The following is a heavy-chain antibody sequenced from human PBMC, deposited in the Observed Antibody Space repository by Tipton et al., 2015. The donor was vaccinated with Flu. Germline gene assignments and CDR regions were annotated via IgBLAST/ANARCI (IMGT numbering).Heavy chain of an antibody. Sequence: SLRLSCAASGFTFTAYWMHWVRQAPGKGLVWVSRINGDGSGTAYADSVKGRFTISRDNAKNTLYLQMNSLRVEDTAVYYCARDSHITSSAWLDPWGQGALVTVSS. CDR3: ARDSHITSSAWLDP. CDR2: INGDGSGT. J-gene: IGHJ5*02. V-gene: IGHV3-74*01. CDR1: GFTFTAYW. D-gene: IGHD1-14*01.